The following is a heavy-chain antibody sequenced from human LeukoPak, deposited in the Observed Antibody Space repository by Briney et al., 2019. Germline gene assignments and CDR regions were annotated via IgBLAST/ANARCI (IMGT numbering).Heavy chain of an antibody. CDR3: ARGIFNAFDF. CDR2: TYYRSKWYS. V-gene: IGHV6-1*01. J-gene: IGHJ3*01. CDR1: GDSVSSNSAA. Sequence: SQTLSLTCAISGDSVSSNSAAWNWIRQSPSRGLEWLGRTYYRSKWYSDYGISVKSRIIINPDTSKNQFSLQLNSVTPVDTAMYFCARGIFNAFDFWGLGTMVTVSS.